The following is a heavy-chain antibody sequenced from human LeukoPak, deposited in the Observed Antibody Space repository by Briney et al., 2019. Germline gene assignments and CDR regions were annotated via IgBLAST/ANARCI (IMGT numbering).Heavy chain of an antibody. Sequence: SETLSLTCAVSGDSISKNTYYWGWIRQPPGKGLEWIGNIYYSGNNHYNPSLKSRVTISLDTSKNQFSLRLNSVTAADTAVYYCANEYTSSPPYYMDVWGKGTTVTVSS. CDR3: ANEYTSSPPYYMDV. D-gene: IGHD6-6*01. J-gene: IGHJ6*03. CDR1: GDSISKNTYY. CDR2: IYYSGNN. V-gene: IGHV4-39*07.